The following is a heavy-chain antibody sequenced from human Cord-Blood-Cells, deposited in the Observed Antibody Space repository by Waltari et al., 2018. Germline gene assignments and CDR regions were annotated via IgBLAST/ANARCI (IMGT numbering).Heavy chain of an antibody. D-gene: IGHD2-21*01. CDR1: GYSISRGYY. CDR3: ARSGVGFCGGDCYWFDY. CDR2: IYHSGST. V-gene: IGHV4-38-2*01. Sequence: QVQLQESGPGLVKPSATLSLTCAVPGYSISRGYYWGWIRQPPGKGLEWIGSIYHSGSTYYNPSLKSRVTISVDTSKNQFSLKLSSVTAADTAVYYCARSGVGFCGGDCYWFDYWGQGTLVTVSS. J-gene: IGHJ4*02.